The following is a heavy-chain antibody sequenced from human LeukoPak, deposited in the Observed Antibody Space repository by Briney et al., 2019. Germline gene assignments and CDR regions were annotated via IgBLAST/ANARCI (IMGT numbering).Heavy chain of an antibody. D-gene: IGHD3-10*01. J-gene: IGHJ6*04. V-gene: IGHV3-30*18. CDR1: GFTISSYG. CDR2: ISYDGSNK. Sequence: GGSLRLSCAASGFTISSYGMHWVRQAPGKGLEWVAVISYDGSNKYYADSVKGRFTISRDNSKNTLYLQMNSLRAEDTAVYYCAKALGVTMVRDASYGMDVWGKGTTVTVSS. CDR3: AKALGVTMVRDASYGMDV.